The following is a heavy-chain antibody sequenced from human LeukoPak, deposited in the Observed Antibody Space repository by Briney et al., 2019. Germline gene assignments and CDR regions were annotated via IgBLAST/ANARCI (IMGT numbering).Heavy chain of an antibody. CDR1: GFSLSTSGMC. J-gene: IGHJ4*02. CDR3: ARSFYSGSYAYYFDY. Sequence: SGPALVKPTQTLTLTCTCSGFSLSTSGMCVSWIRQPPGKALEWLARIDWDDDEYYSTSLKTRLTISKDTSKNQVVLTMTNMDPVDTATYYCARSFYSGSYAYYFDYWGLGTLVTVSS. V-gene: IGHV2-70*11. D-gene: IGHD1-26*01. CDR2: IDWDDDE.